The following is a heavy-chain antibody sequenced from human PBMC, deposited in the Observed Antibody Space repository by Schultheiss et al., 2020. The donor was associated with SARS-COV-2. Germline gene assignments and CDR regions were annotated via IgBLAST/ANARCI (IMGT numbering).Heavy chain of an antibody. CDR3: TRTRQGGSGYYDGVDY. CDR2: IRSKAYGGTT. Sequence: GESLKISCAASGFTFSSYAMSWVRQAPGKGLEWVGFIRSKAYGGTTEYAASVKGRFTISRDDSKSIAYLQMNSLKTEDTAVYYCTRTRQGGSGYYDGVDYWGQGTLVTVSS. CDR1: GFTFSSYA. J-gene: IGHJ4*02. V-gene: IGHV3-49*04. D-gene: IGHD3-22*01.